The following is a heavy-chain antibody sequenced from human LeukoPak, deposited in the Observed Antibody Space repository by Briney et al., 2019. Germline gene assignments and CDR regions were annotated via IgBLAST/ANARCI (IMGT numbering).Heavy chain of an antibody. CDR2: IRSKTYGGTT. D-gene: IGHD1-26*01. Sequence: PTGGSLRLSCTASGFTFGDYAMTWVRQAPGKGLEWVAFIRSKTYGGTTEYAASMKGRFTISRDDSKSIAYLQMNSLKTEDTALYYCTRTESGTYKGGFDYWGQGTLVTVSS. CDR1: GFTFGDYA. V-gene: IGHV3-49*04. J-gene: IGHJ4*02. CDR3: TRTESGTYKGGFDY.